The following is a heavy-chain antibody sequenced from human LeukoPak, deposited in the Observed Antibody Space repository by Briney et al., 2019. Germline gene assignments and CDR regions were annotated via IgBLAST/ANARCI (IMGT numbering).Heavy chain of an antibody. V-gene: IGHV4-31*03. J-gene: IGHJ4*02. Sequence: SETLSLTCTVSGGSISSGGYYWSWIRQHPGKGLEWIGYIYYSGSTYYNPSLKSRVTISVDTSKNQFSLKLSSVTAADTAVYYCARDLVYCSSTSCYSEGVDYWGQGTLVTVSS. CDR1: GGSISSGGYY. D-gene: IGHD2-2*01. CDR3: ARDLVYCSSTSCYSEGVDY. CDR2: IYYSGST.